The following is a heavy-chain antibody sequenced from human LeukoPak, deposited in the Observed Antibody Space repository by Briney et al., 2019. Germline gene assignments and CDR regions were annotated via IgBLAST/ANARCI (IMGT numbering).Heavy chain of an antibody. V-gene: IGHV1-2*02. CDR1: GYTFTEHY. Sequence: ASVKVSCKASGYTFTEHYIHWVRPAPGQGLEWMGWINPNSGDTNYAQNSQGRVTITRDASNSIVYMEVSSLSSDDTAVYYCARDSSAALEFWGQGTPVTVPP. J-gene: IGHJ4*02. CDR3: ARDSSAALEF. D-gene: IGHD2-2*01. CDR2: INPNSGDT.